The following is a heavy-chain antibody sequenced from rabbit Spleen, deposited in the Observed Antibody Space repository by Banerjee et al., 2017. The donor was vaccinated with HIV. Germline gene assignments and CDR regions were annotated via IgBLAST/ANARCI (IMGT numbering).Heavy chain of an antibody. J-gene: IGHJ4*01. V-gene: IGHV1S45*01. CDR1: GVSFSDKDV. CDR2: IYAGSDST. D-gene: IGHD6-1*01. Sequence: QEQLVESGGGLVKPEGSLTLTCKASGVSFSDKDVMCWVRQAPGKGLEWIGCIYAGSDSTYYASWAKGRFTISKTSPTTVTLQMTSLTAADTATYFCARNLGLNSYGLWGPGTLVTVS. CDR3: ARNLGLNSYGL.